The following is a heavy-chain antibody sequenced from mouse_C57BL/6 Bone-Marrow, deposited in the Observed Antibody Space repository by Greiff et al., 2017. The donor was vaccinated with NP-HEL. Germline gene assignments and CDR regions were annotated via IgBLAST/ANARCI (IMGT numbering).Heavy chain of an antibody. J-gene: IGHJ2*01. Sequence: DVQLVESGGGLVKPGGSLKLSCAASGFTFSDYGMHWVRQAPEKGLEWVAYISSGSSTIYYADTVKGRFTIYRDNAKNTLFLQMTSLRSENTAMYYCARLDYSNQGGYWGKGTTLTVSS. V-gene: IGHV5-17*01. CDR2: ISSGSSTI. CDR1: GFTFSDYG. CDR3: ARLDYSNQGGY. D-gene: IGHD2-5*01.